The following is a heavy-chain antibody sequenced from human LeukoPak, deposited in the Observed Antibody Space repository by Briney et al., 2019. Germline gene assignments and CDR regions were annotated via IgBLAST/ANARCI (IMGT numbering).Heavy chain of an antibody. CDR2: IYSGGST. CDR3: ARWAKGYCSGGSCSRAAFDI. J-gene: IGHJ3*02. CDR1: GFTVSSNY. Sequence: GGSLRLSCAASGFTVSSNYMSWVRQAPGKGLEWVSVIYSGGSTYYADSVKGRFTISRDNSKNTLYLQMNSLRAEDTAVYYCARWAKGYCSGGSCSRAAFDIWGQGTMVTVSS. D-gene: IGHD2-15*01. V-gene: IGHV3-53*01.